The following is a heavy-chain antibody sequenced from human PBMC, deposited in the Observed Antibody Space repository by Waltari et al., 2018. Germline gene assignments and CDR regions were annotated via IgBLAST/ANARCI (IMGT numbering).Heavy chain of an antibody. J-gene: IGHJ6*03. CDR3: ARLFNHYIDV. CDR1: GGSISPNNFY. Sequence: QLQLQESGPGLVKSSETLSLICSVSGGSISPNNFYWGWIRQAPGKGLEWIGSVHYTGNPYYNQPLTHRGTISVDSSKNEFSLRLRSVTASDTAVYYCARLFNHYIDVWGRGTAVTVSS. V-gene: IGHV4-39*01. CDR2: VHYTGNP.